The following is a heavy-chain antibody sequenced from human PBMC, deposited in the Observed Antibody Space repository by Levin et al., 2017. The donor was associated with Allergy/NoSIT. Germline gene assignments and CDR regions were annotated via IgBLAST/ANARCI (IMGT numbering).Heavy chain of an antibody. J-gene: IGHJ4*02. CDR3: ARDPYRFGELSYLFDY. CDR1: GFTFSSYG. CDR2: IWYDGSNK. V-gene: IGHV3-33*01. Sequence: GESLKISCAASGFTFSSYGMHWVRQAPGKGLEWVAVIWYDGSNKYYADSVKGRFTISRDNSKNTLYLQMNSLRAEDTAVYYCARDPYRFGELSYLFDYWGQGTLVTVSS. D-gene: IGHD3-10*01.